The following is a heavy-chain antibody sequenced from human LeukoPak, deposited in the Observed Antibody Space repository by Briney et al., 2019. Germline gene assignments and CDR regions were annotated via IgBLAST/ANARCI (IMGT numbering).Heavy chain of an antibody. CDR3: ARDNSGWSVDY. D-gene: IGHD6-19*01. CDR2: INPNSGGT. V-gene: IGHV1-2*02. Sequence: ASVKVSCKASGYTFTGYYMHWVRQAPGQGLEWMGWINPNSGGTNYAQKFQGRVTMTRDTSISTAYMELNSLESEDTAMYYCARDNSGWSVDYWGQGTLVTVTS. CDR1: GYTFTGYY. J-gene: IGHJ4*02.